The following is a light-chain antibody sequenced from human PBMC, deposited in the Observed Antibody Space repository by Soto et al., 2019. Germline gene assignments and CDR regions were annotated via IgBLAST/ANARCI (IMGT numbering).Light chain of an antibody. CDR2: ANN. CDR3: GTWDTSLSAVV. V-gene: IGLV1-51*01. Sequence: QSVLTQPPSVSAAPGQTVTISCSGSSSNIGNNYVSWYQHLPGTAPKVLIYANNKRPSGIPDRFSGSKSGTSATLGITGLQTGDEGDYYCGTWDTSLSAVVFGGGTKLTVL. J-gene: IGLJ2*01. CDR1: SSNIGNNY.